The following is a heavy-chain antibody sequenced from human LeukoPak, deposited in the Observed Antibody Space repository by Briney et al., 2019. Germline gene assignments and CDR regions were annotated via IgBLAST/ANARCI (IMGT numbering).Heavy chain of an antibody. CDR2: INPSGGST. Sequence: ASVKVSCKASGYTFTSYCMHWVRQAPGQGLEWMGIINPSGGSTSYAQKFQGRVTMTRDTSTSTVYMELSSLRSEDTAVYYCARGPRNTIFGVVPNWFDPWGQGTLVTVSS. D-gene: IGHD3-3*01. J-gene: IGHJ5*02. CDR1: GYTFTSYC. CDR3: ARGPRNTIFGVVPNWFDP. V-gene: IGHV1-46*01.